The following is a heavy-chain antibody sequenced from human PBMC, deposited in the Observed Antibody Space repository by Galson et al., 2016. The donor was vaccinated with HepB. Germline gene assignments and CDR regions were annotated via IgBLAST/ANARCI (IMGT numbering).Heavy chain of an antibody. Sequence: SLRLSCAASGFTVSSNCMSWVRQAPGKGLEWVSVIGGSGGSTYNADSVKGRFTISRDNSKSTLYLEMNSLRADDTAIYYCAKLTMIIVVTPHFDSWGQGTLVTVSS. D-gene: IGHD3-22*01. V-gene: IGHV3-23*01. CDR1: GFTVSSNC. CDR2: IGGSGGST. CDR3: AKLTMIIVVTPHFDS. J-gene: IGHJ4*02.